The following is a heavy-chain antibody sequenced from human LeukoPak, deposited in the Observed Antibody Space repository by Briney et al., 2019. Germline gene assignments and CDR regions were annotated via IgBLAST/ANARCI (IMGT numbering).Heavy chain of an antibody. CDR3: AKSGYYDSSGLPQYFQH. D-gene: IGHD3-22*01. Sequence: QSGGSLRLSCAASGFTFSSYAMSWVRQAPGKGLEWVSAISGSGGYTYYADSVKGRFTVSRDNSKNTLYLQMNSLRAEDTAVYYCAKSGYYDSSGLPQYFQHWGQGTLVTVSS. J-gene: IGHJ1*01. CDR1: GFTFSSYA. V-gene: IGHV3-23*01. CDR2: ISGSGGYT.